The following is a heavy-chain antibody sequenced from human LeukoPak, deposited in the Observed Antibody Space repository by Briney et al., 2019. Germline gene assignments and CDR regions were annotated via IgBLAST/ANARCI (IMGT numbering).Heavy chain of an antibody. Sequence: TSETLSLTCTVSGGSISSSSYYWGWIRQPPGKGLEWIGSIYYSGSTYYNPSLKSRVTISVDTSKNQFSLKLSSVTAADTAVYYCARDPTYYDILTGYMPIGAFDIWGQGTMVTVSS. J-gene: IGHJ3*02. V-gene: IGHV4-39*07. D-gene: IGHD3-9*01. CDR1: GGSISSSSYY. CDR2: IYYSGST. CDR3: ARDPTYYDILTGYMPIGAFDI.